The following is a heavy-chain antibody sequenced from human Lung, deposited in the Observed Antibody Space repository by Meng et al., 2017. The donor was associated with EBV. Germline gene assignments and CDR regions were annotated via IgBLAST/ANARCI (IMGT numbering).Heavy chain of an antibody. CDR2: ISTYNDNP. V-gene: IGHV1-18*01. D-gene: IGHD2-21*02. CDR1: GYTFSSYG. Sequence: QVPLVQFGAEGKRPGASVKVFCKASGYTFSSYGFTWVRQAPGQGLEWLGWISTYNDNPKYAQKVQGRVTMTADTSTSTAYMELRSLTSDDTAVYYCARDLWPHIVVVTAPSEFWGQGTLVTVSS. CDR3: ARDLWPHIVVVTAPSEF. J-gene: IGHJ4*02.